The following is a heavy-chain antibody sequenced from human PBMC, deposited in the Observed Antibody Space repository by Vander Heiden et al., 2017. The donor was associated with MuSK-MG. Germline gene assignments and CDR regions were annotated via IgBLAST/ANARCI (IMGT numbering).Heavy chain of an antibody. V-gene: IGHV3-53*01. CDR1: GFFVNKNY. D-gene: IGHD3-16*01. CDR2: IYSGGST. CDR3: ASLTFYTGVSDM. J-gene: IGHJ3*02. Sequence: EGQVVESGGGLVQSGGSLRLSCAAPGFFVNKNYMSWVRQAPGKGLEWVSVIYSGGSTYYADSVKGRFTISRDNSKNTVYLQMNSLRAEDTAVYYCASLTFYTGVSDMWGQGTMVTVSS.